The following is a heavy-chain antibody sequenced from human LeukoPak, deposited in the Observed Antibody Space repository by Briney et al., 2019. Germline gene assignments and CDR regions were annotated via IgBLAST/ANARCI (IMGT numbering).Heavy chain of an antibody. D-gene: IGHD5-18*01. CDR3: ARDERWIQFNY. V-gene: IGHV3-23*01. CDR2: IRGSGGST. Sequence: PGGSLRLSCAASGFTFSIYAMSWVRQAPGKGLEWVSAIRGSGGSTYYADSVKGRSTISRDNSKNTLYLHMNGLRVEDTAIYYCARDERWIQFNYWGQGTLVTVSS. CDR1: GFTFSIYA. J-gene: IGHJ4*02.